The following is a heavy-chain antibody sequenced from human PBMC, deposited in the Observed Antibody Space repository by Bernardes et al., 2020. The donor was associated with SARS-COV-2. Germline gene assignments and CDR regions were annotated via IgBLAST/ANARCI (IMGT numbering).Heavy chain of an antibody. CDR2: VDYIGST. CDR3: ARGLQQLVFDS. D-gene: IGHD6-13*01. V-gene: IGHV4-59*11. Sequence: SETLSLICTVSGGSISDHYWSWLRQAPGKGLEWIGYVDYIGSTYYNPSLKSRVTISSDTSKNQFSLKLSSLTAADTALYYCARGLQQLVFDSWGQGILVTVSS. J-gene: IGHJ4*02. CDR1: GGSISDHY.